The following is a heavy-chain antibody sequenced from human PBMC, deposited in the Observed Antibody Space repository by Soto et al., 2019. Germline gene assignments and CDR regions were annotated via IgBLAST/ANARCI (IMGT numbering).Heavy chain of an antibody. CDR1: GFSINNAYY. J-gene: IGHJ4*02. CDR2: VYHGVTA. Sequence: SETLSLTCAVSGFSINNAYYWGWIRQPPGKGLDWIGTVYHGVTAFYNPSLKSRASISVDSSKNQFSLNLTSVTAADTAVYYCAKWFDSGGYATPLWGQGALVTVSS. V-gene: IGHV4-38-2*01. CDR3: AKWFDSGGYATPL. D-gene: IGHD3-22*01.